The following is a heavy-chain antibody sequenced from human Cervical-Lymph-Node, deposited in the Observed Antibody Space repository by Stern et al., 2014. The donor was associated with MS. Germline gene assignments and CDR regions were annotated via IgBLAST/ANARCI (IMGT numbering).Heavy chain of an antibody. D-gene: IGHD6-25*01. CDR3: ARDSSGRDDF. V-gene: IGHV3-74*01. CDR2: IDTDGGTT. CDR1: GFTFSSYW. Sequence: EMQLVESGGGFVQPGGSLRLSCAASGFTFSSYWLHWFRQAPGKGLVWVSRIDTDGGTTNYADSVKGRFTISRDNAENTLYLQMNSLRAEDTAVYYCARDSSGRDDFWGQGTLVTVSS. J-gene: IGHJ4*02.